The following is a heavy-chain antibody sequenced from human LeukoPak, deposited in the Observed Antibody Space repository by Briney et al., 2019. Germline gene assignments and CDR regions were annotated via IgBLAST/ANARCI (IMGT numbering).Heavy chain of an antibody. CDR3: AHFYDFFDY. D-gene: IGHD5/OR15-5a*01. CDR2: IYWDDDK. J-gene: IGHJ4*02. CDR1: GFSLSTNGVG. V-gene: IGHV2-5*02. Sequence: SGLTLVKPTQTLTLTCTFSGFSLSTNGVGVGWFRQAPGKALEWLALIYWDDDKRYSPSLKSRLTITKDTSKNQVVLTMTNMDPVDTATYYCAHFYDFFDYWGQGTLVTVSS.